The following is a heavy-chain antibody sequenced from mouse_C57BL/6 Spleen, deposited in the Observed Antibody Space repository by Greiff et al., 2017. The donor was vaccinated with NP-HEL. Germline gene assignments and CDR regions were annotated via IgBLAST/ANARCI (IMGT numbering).Heavy chain of an antibody. Sequence: EVKLQESGGGLVKPGGSLKLSCAASGFTFSDYGMHWVRQAPEKGLEWVAYISSGSSTIYYADTVKGRFTISRDNAKNTLFLQMTSLRSEDTAMYYCARNGYYPFFDYWGQGTTLTVSS. CDR1: GFTFSDYG. CDR2: ISSGSSTI. V-gene: IGHV5-17*01. CDR3: ARNGYYPFFDY. J-gene: IGHJ2*01. D-gene: IGHD2-3*01.